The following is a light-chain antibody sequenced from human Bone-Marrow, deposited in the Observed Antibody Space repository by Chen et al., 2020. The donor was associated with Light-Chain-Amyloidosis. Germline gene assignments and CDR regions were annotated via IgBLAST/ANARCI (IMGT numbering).Light chain of an antibody. CDR3: QQYYSTPPMT. CDR2: WAS. J-gene: IGKJ1*01. Sequence: DILMTQSPDSLAVSLGERATINCQSSQSVLYSSNNKNYLAWYQQKPGQPPKLLIYWASTRESGVPDRFSGSGSGTDFTLTISSLQAEDVAVYYCQQYYSTPPMTFGQGTKVEIK. V-gene: IGKV4-1*01. CDR1: QSVLYSSNNKNY.